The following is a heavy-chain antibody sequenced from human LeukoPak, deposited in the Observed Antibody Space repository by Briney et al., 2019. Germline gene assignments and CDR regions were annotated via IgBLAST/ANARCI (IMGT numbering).Heavy chain of an antibody. CDR1: GGSISGYY. Sequence: SETLSLTCSVSGGSISGYYWTWIRQPAGKGLEWIGRVYTSGCTHYNPSLKTRLTMSVDTSKNQFSLKLSSVTAADTAVYYCARLITGTTTAFDIWGQGTMVTVSS. CDR3: ARLITGTTTAFDI. D-gene: IGHD1-7*01. J-gene: IGHJ3*02. CDR2: VYTSGCT. V-gene: IGHV4-4*07.